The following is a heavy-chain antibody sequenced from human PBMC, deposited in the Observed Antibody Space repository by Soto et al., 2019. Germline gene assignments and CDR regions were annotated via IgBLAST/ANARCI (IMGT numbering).Heavy chain of an antibody. CDR1: GFTFSSYS. Sequence: EVQLVESGGGLVQPGGSLRLSCAASGFTFSSYSMNWVRQAPGKGLEWVAYISSSSSTIYYADSVKRRFTISRDNAKNSLYVQMNSLRAEDRAVYYCARHPDRIAEIGWFEPWGQGTLVTVSS. J-gene: IGHJ5*02. V-gene: IGHV3-48*01. CDR3: ARHPDRIAEIGWFEP. CDR2: ISSSSSTI. D-gene: IGHD6-13*01.